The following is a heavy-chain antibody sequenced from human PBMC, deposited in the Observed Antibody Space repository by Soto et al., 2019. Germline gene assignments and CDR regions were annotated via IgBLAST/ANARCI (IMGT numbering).Heavy chain of an antibody. J-gene: IGHJ4*02. Sequence: GGSLRLSCTTSGFTFGDYAMSWFRQAPGKGLEWVGFIRSKAYGGTTEYAASVKGRFTISRDESKSIAYLQMNSLKTEDTAVYYCTSQRTDFWSGYYHFDYWGQGTLVTVSS. CDR1: GFTFGDYA. CDR3: TSQRTDFWSGYYHFDY. CDR2: IRSKAYGGTT. D-gene: IGHD3-3*01. V-gene: IGHV3-49*03.